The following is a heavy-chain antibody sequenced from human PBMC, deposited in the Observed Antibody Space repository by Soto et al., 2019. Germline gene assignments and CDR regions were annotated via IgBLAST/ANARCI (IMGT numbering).Heavy chain of an antibody. CDR1: GGSSSSGSYH. D-gene: IGHD1-26*01. CDR3: ARVEGSSYYFRHDC. CDR2: IYYSGSS. V-gene: IGHV4-31*11. J-gene: IGHJ4*02. Sequence: LSVTCAVSGGSSSSGSYHWSWIRQHPGKGLEWIGNIYYSGSSYYNPSLKSRATISIDTSKDQFSLRLGSVTAADTAVYYCARVEGSSYYFRHDCWGRGTLVTVSS.